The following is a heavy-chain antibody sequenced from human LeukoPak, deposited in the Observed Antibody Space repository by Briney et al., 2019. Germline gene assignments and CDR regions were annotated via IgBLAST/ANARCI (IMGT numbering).Heavy chain of an antibody. D-gene: IGHD6-19*01. CDR2: IWNDGSTT. J-gene: IGHJ4*02. Sequence: GGSLRLSCAASGFTFKICGMHWVRQAPGKGLEWVGVIWNDGSTTFYADSVRGRFTISRDNAKNSLYLHMNSLRVEDTAVYYCARESSSGLIIDYWGQGTLVTVSS. CDR1: GFTFKICG. CDR3: ARESSSGLIIDY. V-gene: IGHV3-33*01.